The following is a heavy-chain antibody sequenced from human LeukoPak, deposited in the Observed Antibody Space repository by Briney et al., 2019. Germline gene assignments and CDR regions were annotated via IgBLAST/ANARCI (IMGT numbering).Heavy chain of an antibody. D-gene: IGHD2-2*01. CDR3: ARDALIPSRAFYI. Sequence: GGSLRLSCTVSGFTVSSNSMSWVRQAPGKGLEWVSFIYSDNTHYSDSVKGRFTISRDNAKNSLYLQMNSLRAEDTALYYCARDALIPSRAFYIWGQGTMVTVFS. CDR2: IYSDNT. J-gene: IGHJ3*02. V-gene: IGHV3-53*01. CDR1: GFTVSSNS.